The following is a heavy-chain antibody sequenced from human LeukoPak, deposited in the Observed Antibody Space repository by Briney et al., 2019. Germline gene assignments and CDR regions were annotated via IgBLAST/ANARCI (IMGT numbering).Heavy chain of an antibody. J-gene: IGHJ4*02. D-gene: IGHD5-12*01. CDR3: AKVGYDSWDVDY. Sequence: PGGSLRLSCAASGFRFSRYWMTWVRQAPGKGLEWVANINQGGGSKHYVDSVTGRFTISRDDANDSLFLQMNSLRAEDTAVYYCAKVGYDSWDVDYWGQGTLVTVSS. CDR1: GFRFSRYW. CDR2: INQGGGSK. V-gene: IGHV3-7*01.